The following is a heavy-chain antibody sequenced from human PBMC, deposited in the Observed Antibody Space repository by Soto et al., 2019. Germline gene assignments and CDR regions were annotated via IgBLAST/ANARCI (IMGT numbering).Heavy chain of an antibody. CDR1: GFTFSGSA. CDR3: TKGLPAALYYMDV. CDR2: IRSKANSYAT. J-gene: IGHJ6*03. D-gene: IGHD2-2*01. Sequence: GGSLRLSCAASGFTFSGSAMHWVRQASGKGLEWVGRIRSKANSYATAYAASVKGRFTISRDDSKNTAYLQMNSLKTEDTAVYYCTKGLPAALYYMDVWGKGTTVTVSS. V-gene: IGHV3-73*01.